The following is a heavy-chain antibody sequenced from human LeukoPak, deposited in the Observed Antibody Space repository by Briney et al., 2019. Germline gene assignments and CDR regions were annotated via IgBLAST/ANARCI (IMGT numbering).Heavy chain of an antibody. V-gene: IGHV4-31*03. D-gene: IGHD1-20*01. CDR1: GGSISSGGYY. CDR3: ARAPITGTYDAFDI. CDR2: IYYSGST. J-gene: IGHJ3*02. Sequence: SETLSLTCTVSGGSISSGGYYWSWIRQHPGKGLEWIGYIYYSGSTYYNPSLKSRVTISVDTSKNQFSLKLSSVTAADTAVYYCARAPITGTYDAFDIWGQGTMVTVSS.